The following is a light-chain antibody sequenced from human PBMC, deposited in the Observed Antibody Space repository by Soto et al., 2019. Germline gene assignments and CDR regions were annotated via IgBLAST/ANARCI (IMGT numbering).Light chain of an antibody. J-gene: IGKJ3*01. V-gene: IGKV3-15*01. CDR2: GAS. CDR3: QQYNNCPFT. CDR1: QSISSN. Sequence: EIVMTQSPATLSVSPGERATLSCRASQSISSNLAWYQQKPGQAPRLLIYGASTMATGIPATFSGSGSGTEFTLTISSLQSEDFAVYYCQQYNNCPFTFGPGTKVDIK.